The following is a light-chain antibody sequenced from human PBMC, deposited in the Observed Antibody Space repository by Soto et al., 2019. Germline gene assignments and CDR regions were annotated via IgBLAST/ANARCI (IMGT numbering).Light chain of an antibody. CDR3: QQSYCTPWWT. J-gene: IGKJ1*01. V-gene: IGKV1-39*01. CDR1: QSISSY. Sequence: DIQMTQSPSSLSASVGDRVTITCRASQSISSYLDWYQQKSGKAPKLLIYAASILQSGVPPRFSVSGSGTDFTLTIRSLQHEDLATYDGQQSYCTPWWTSGQGTKVEIK. CDR2: AAS.